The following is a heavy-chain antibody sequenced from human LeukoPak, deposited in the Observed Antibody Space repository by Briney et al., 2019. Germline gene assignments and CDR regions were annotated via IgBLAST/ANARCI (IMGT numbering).Heavy chain of an antibody. D-gene: IGHD6-13*01. CDR3: ARYSSSRGHLDY. CDR2: IYSGGST. CDR1: GFTVSSNY. Sequence: GGSLRLSCAASGFTVSSNYMSWVRQAPGEGLEWVSVIYSGGSTYYADSVKGRFTISRDNSKNTLYLQMNSLRAEDTAVYYCARYSSSRGHLDYWGQGTLVTVSS. J-gene: IGHJ4*02. V-gene: IGHV3-53*01.